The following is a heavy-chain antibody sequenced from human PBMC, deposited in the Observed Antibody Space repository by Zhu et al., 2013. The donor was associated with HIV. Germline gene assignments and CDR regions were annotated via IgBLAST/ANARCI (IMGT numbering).Heavy chain of an antibody. J-gene: IGHJ1*01. Sequence: QVQLVQSGAEVKKPGSSVKVSCKASGGTFSTYAINWVRQAPGHGLEWMGGIIPIFGTANYAQKFQGRVTITADESTSTAYMELSSLRSEDTAVYYCASAGSDSTLVPEYFQHWGQGTLVTVSS. V-gene: IGHV1-69*01. CDR1: GGTFSTYA. D-gene: IGHD3-22*01. CDR3: ASAGSDSTLVPEYFQH. CDR2: IIPIFGTA.